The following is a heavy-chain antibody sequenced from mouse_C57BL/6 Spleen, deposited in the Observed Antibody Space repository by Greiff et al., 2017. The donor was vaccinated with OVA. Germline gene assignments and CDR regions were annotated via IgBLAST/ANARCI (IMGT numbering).Heavy chain of an antibody. D-gene: IGHD2-4*01. CDR1: GYTFTSYW. CDR3: ARGITRYFDY. CDR2: IHPNSGST. J-gene: IGHJ2*01. V-gene: IGHV1-64*01. Sequence: VQLQQPGAELVKPGASVKLSCKASGYTFTSYWMHWVKQRPGQGLEWIGMIHPNSGSTNYHEKFKSKATLTVDKSSSTAYMQLSSLTSEDSAVYYCARGITRYFDYWGKGTTLTVSS.